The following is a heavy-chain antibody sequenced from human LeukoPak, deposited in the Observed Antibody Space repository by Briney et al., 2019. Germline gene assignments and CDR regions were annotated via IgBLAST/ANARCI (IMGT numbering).Heavy chain of an antibody. D-gene: IGHD2-2*01. CDR3: ARPYCSSTSCDYFDY. CDR2: IYPGDSDT. V-gene: IGHV5-51*01. CDR1: GYSFTSYW. Sequence: GESLKISCKGSGYSFTSYWIGWVRQMPGKGLEWMGIIYPGDSDTRYSPSFQGQVTISADKSISTVYLQWSSLKASDTAMYYCARPYCSSTSCDYFDYWGQGTLVTVSS. J-gene: IGHJ4*02.